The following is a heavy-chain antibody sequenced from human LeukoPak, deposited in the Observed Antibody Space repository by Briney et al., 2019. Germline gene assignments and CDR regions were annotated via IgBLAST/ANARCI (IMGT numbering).Heavy chain of an antibody. V-gene: IGHV3-74*03. CDR1: GFTFSKYW. Sequence: GGSLRLSCAASGFTFSKYWMLWVRHATGKGLESVSRINTDGTVTTYADCVKGRFTVSRDNADNTMFLQMNSVRDEDTAVYYCATKQWLAPPPDSWGQGTPVTVSS. CDR3: ATKQWLAPPPDS. CDR2: INTDGTVT. J-gene: IGHJ4*02. D-gene: IGHD6-19*01.